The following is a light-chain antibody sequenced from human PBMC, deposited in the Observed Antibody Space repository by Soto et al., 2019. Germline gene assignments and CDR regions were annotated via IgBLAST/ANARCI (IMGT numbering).Light chain of an antibody. V-gene: IGLV2-14*01. CDR1: SSDVGGYNY. Sequence: QSTLTQPASVSGSPGQSITISCTGTSSDVGGYNYVSWYQQHPGKAPKLMIYDVSNRPSGVSNRFSGSKSGNTASLTISGLQAEDEADYYWSSYTSSSIRYVFGTGTKVTVL. CDR2: DVS. CDR3: SSYTSSSIRYV. J-gene: IGLJ1*01.